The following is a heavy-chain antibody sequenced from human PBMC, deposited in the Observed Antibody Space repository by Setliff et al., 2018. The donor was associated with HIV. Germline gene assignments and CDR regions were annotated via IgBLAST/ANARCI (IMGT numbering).Heavy chain of an antibody. J-gene: IGHJ3*02. CDR3: ARSRSTRDAFDT. CDR1: GFTLSTYS. V-gene: IGHV3-21*01. Sequence: GGSLRLSCVASGFTLSTYSMNWVRQAPGKGLEWVSSITTDSSYIFDADSVKGRFTISRDNAQNSLYLDMNTLRAEDTALYYCARSRSTRDAFDTWGQGTMVTVSS. D-gene: IGHD2-2*01. CDR2: ITTDSSYI.